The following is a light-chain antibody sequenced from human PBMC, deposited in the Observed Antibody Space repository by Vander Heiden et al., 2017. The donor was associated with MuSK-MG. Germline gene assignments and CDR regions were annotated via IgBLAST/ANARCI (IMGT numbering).Light chain of an antibody. V-gene: IGKV2-28*01. Sequence: DIVMTQSPLSLPVTPGEPASISCRSSQSLLHSNGYNYLDWYLQKPGQSPQLLIYLGSNRASGVPDRFTGSGSGTDFTLKISRVEAEDVGVYYCMQALQTRPTFRPETNVDIK. CDR2: LGS. CDR3: MQALQTRPT. J-gene: IGKJ3*01. CDR1: QSLLHSNGYNY.